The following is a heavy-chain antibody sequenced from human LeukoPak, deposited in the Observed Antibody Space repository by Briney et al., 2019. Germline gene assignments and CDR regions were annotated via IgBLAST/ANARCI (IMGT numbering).Heavy chain of an antibody. CDR3: ARDPGQTGVLDY. CDR2: ISYDGSNK. D-gene: IGHD7-27*01. V-gene: IGHV3-30-3*01. Sequence: PSGGSLRLSRAASGFTFSSYAMHWVRQAPGKGLEWVAVISYDGSNKYYADSVKGRFTISRDNSKNTLYLQMNSLRAEDTAVYYCARDPGQTGVLDYWGQGTLVTVSS. CDR1: GFTFSSYA. J-gene: IGHJ4*02.